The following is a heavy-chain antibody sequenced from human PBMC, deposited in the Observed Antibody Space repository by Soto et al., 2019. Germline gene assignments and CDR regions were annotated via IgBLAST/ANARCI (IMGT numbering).Heavy chain of an antibody. V-gene: IGHV4-59*08. CDR1: GGSISSYY. J-gene: IGHJ5*02. CDR3: ARGTPSPLIVRSSRGPWFDP. CDR2: MYYGGRT. Sequence: SETLSLTCTVSGGSISSYYWSWIRQPPGKGLEWIGYMYYGGRTNYNPSLKSRVTISVDTSKMQVSLKMSYVHAADKAVYFCARGTPSPLIVRSSRGPWFDPWGQGTLVTV. D-gene: IGHD2-15*01.